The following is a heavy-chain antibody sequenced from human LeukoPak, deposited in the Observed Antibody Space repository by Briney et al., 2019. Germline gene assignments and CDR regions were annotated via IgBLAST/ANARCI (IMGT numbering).Heavy chain of an antibody. J-gene: IGHJ4*02. CDR1: GSTFSSYA. V-gene: IGHV1-69*04. Sequence: EASVKVSCKASGSTFSSYAISWVRQAPGQGLEWMGRIIPILGIANYAQRFQGRVTITADKSTSTAYMELSSLRSEDTAVYYCARERDNYSDYWGQGTLVTVSS. D-gene: IGHD5-24*01. CDR2: IIPILGIA. CDR3: ARERDNYSDY.